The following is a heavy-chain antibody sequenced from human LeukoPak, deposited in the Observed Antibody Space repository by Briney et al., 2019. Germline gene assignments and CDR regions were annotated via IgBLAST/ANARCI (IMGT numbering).Heavy chain of an antibody. CDR1: GYTFTSYD. Sequence: ASVKVSCKASGYTFTSYDINWVRQATGQGLEWMGWMNPNSGNTGYAQKFQGRVTMTRNTSISTAYMELSSLRSEDTAVYYCARQGSSSCYYYYMDVWGKGTTVTVSS. CDR3: ARQGSSSCYYYYMDV. J-gene: IGHJ6*03. CDR2: MNPNSGNT. V-gene: IGHV1-8*01. D-gene: IGHD6-13*01.